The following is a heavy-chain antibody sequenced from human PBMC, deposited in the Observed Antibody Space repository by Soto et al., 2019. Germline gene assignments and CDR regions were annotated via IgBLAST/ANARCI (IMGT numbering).Heavy chain of an antibody. V-gene: IGHV3-15*07. CDR3: TTDSIVVVVAATPGSYYYGMDV. Sequence: GGSLRLSCAASGFTFSNAWMNWVRQAPGKGLEWVGRIKSKTDGGTTDYAAPVKGRFTISRDDSKNTLYLQMNSLKTEDTAVYYCTTDSIVVVVAATPGSYYYGMDVWGQGTTVTVSS. CDR1: GFTFSNAW. CDR2: IKSKTDGGTT. D-gene: IGHD2-15*01. J-gene: IGHJ6*02.